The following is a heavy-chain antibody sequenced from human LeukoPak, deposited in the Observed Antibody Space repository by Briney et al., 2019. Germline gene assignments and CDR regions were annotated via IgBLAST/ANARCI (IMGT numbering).Heavy chain of an antibody. CDR3: ARGSIVAEFDY. J-gene: IGHJ4*02. Sequence: GGSLRLSCAASGFTFSSYDMHWVRQATGKGLEWVSAIGTAGDTYYPGSVKGRFTISRENAKNSLYLQMNSLRAGDTAVYYCARGSIVAEFDYWGQGTLVTVSS. V-gene: IGHV3-13*01. CDR2: IGTAGDT. D-gene: IGHD6-25*01. CDR1: GFTFSSYD.